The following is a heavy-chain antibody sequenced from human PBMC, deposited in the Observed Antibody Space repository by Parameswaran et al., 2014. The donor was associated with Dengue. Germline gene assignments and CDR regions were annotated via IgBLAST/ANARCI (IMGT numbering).Heavy chain of an antibody. Sequence: VRQAPGQGLEWMGWMNPNSGNTGYAQKFQGRVTMTRNTSISTAYMELSSLRSEDTAVYYCARQGSGSYSYPFDYWGQGTLVTVSS. CDR2: MNPNSGNT. CDR3: ARQGSGSYSYPFDY. D-gene: IGHD3-10*01. J-gene: IGHJ4*02. V-gene: IGHV1-8*01.